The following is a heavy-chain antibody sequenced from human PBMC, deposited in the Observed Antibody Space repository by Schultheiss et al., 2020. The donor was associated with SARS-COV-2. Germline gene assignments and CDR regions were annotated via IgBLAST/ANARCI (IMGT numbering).Heavy chain of an antibody. J-gene: IGHJ5*02. CDR3: TTDDSPAYYDFWSGWGWFDP. CDR1: GFTFSSYG. Sequence: GGSLRLSCAASGFTFSSYGMHWVRQAPGKGLEWVSIIYSGAYTYYADSVKGRFTISRDNSKTPLYLPVNSLRAEDTAVYYCTTDDSPAYYDFWSGWGWFDPWGQGTLVTVSS. D-gene: IGHD3-3*01. CDR2: IYSGAYT. V-gene: IGHV3-NL1*01.